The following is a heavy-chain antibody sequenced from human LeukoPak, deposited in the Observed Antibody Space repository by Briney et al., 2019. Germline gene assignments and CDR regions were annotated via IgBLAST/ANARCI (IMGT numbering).Heavy chain of an antibody. CDR2: IYYSGST. CDR1: GGSISSYY. CDR3: ARDPQQLGYYYYGMDV. Sequence: KPSETLSLTCTVSGGSISSYYWSWIRQPPGKGLEWIGCIYYSGSTYYNPSPKSRVTISVDTSKNQFSLKLSSVTAADTAVYYCARDPQQLGYYYYGMDVWGQGTTVTVSS. V-gene: IGHV4-59*12. J-gene: IGHJ6*02. D-gene: IGHD6-13*01.